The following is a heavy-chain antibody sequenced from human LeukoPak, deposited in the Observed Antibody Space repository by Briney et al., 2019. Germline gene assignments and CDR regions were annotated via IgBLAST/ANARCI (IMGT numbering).Heavy chain of an antibody. CDR2: IYYSGST. J-gene: IGHJ3*02. V-gene: IGHV4-59*01. CDR1: GGSISSYY. Sequence: KSSETLSLTCTVSGGSISSYYWSWIRQPPGKGLEWIGYIYYSGSTNYNPSLKSRVTISVDTSKNQFSLKLSSVTAADTAVYYCARVTIFGVVDAFDIWGQGTMVTVSS. D-gene: IGHD3-3*01. CDR3: ARVTIFGVVDAFDI.